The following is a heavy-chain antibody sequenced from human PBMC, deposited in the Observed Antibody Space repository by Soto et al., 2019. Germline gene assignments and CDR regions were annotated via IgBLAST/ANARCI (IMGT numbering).Heavy chain of an antibody. J-gene: IGHJ5*01. CDR3: ARDRYFYDSRGYYRTLDS. V-gene: IGHV4-34*01. CDR2: INHSGST. Sequence: SETLSLTCAVYGGSFSGYYWSWIRQPPGKGLEWIGEINHSGSTNYNPSLKSRVTISVDTSKNQFSLKLSSVTAADTAVYYCARDRYFYDSRGYYRTLDSWGQGTLVTVSS. D-gene: IGHD3-22*01. CDR1: GGSFSGYY.